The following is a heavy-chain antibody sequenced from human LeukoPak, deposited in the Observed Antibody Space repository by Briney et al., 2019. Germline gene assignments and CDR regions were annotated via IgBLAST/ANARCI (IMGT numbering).Heavy chain of an antibody. J-gene: IGHJ4*02. V-gene: IGHV3-9*01. CDR1: GFTFDDYA. Sequence: PGGSLRLSCAASGFTFDDYAMHWVRQAPGKGLEWVSGISWNSGSIGYADSVKGRFTISRDNAKNFLYLQMNSLRAEDTALYYCAKDIYYYDSSGSPAFDYWGQGTLVTVSS. CDR2: ISWNSGSI. CDR3: AKDIYYYDSSGSPAFDY. D-gene: IGHD3-22*01.